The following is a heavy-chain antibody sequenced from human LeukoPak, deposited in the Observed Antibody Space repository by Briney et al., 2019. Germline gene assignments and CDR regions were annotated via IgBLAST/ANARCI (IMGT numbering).Heavy chain of an antibody. CDR3: ARGFGVVIIAWFDP. CDR1: GGSISSYY. Sequence: SETLSLTCTVSGGSISSYYWSWIRQPAGKGLEWIGRIYTSGSINYNPSLKSRVTMSVDTSKNQFSLKLSSVTAADTAVYYCARGFGVVIIAWFDPWGQGTLVTVSS. D-gene: IGHD3-3*01. J-gene: IGHJ5*02. CDR2: IYTSGSI. V-gene: IGHV4-4*07.